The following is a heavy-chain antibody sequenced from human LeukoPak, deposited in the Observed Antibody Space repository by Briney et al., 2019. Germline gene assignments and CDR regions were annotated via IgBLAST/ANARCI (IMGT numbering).Heavy chain of an antibody. V-gene: IGHV3-23*01. CDR3: AKDPLGYCSSTSCSNRDAFDI. J-gene: IGHJ3*02. Sequence: GGSLRLSCAASGFTFRSYAMSWVRQAPGKGLEWVSAISGSGGSTYYADSVKGRFTISRDNSKNTLYLQMNSLRAEDTAVYYCAKDPLGYCSSTSCSNRDAFDIWGQGTMVTVSS. CDR2: ISGSGGST. D-gene: IGHD2-2*01. CDR1: GFTFRSYA.